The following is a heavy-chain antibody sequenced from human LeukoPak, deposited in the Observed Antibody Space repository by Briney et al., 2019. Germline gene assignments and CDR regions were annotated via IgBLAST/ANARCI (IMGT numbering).Heavy chain of an antibody. CDR1: GLNFKIYG. J-gene: IGHJ3*02. CDR2: IWYDGSYK. Sequence: PGRSLRLSCAASGLNFKIYGMEWVRQAPGKGLEWVSFIWYDGSYKYYADSVRGRFSISRDNSKNTLYLQMNSLRAEDTAVYYCAGSNPITFGGVTRSDAFDIWGQGTMVTVSS. D-gene: IGHD3-16*01. CDR3: AGSNPITFGGVTRSDAFDI. V-gene: IGHV3-33*01.